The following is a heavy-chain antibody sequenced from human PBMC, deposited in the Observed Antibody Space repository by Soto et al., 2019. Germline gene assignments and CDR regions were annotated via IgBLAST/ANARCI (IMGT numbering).Heavy chain of an antibody. J-gene: IGHJ3*02. Sequence: GGSLRLSCAASGFTFSMYSMNWFRQAPGKGLEWVSSISSSSNIYYADSVKGRFTISRDNAKNSLYLQMNSLRAEDTAVYYCARVSDYGDYVAFDIWGQGTMVTVSS. CDR2: ISSSSNI. CDR3: ARVSDYGDYVAFDI. D-gene: IGHD4-17*01. CDR1: GFTFSMYS. V-gene: IGHV3-21*01.